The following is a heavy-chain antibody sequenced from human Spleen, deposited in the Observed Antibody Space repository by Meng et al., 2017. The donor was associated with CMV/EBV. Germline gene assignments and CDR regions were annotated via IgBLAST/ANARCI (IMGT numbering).Heavy chain of an antibody. CDR1: GFTFSSYS. CDR3: ARGRESLNAFDI. Sequence: CGASGFTFSSYSMNWVRQAPGKGLEWVSSISSSSSYIYYADSVKGRFTISRDNAKNSLYLQMNSLRAEDTAVYYCARGRESLNAFDIWGQGTMVTVSS. J-gene: IGHJ3*02. V-gene: IGHV3-21*01. CDR2: ISSSSSYI.